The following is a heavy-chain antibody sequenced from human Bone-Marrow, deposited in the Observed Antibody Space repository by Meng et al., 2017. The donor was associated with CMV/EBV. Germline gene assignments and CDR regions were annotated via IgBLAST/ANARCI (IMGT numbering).Heavy chain of an antibody. CDR1: AFTFSTST. Sequence: LSCAASAFTFSTSTMTWVRQAPGKGLEWVSGITRSSSDIYYADSMKGRFTIYRDNAKNSLYMQMNSLRAEDTAVYYCARGGYYGMDVWGQGTTVTVSS. J-gene: IGHJ6*02. CDR3: ARGGYYGMDV. V-gene: IGHV3-21*01. D-gene: IGHD1-26*01. CDR2: ITRSSSDI.